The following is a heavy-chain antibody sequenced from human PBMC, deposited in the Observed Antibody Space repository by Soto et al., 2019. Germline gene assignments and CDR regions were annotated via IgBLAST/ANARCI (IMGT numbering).Heavy chain of an antibody. V-gene: IGHV3-66*01. J-gene: IGHJ4*02. Sequence: EVQLVESGGGLVQPGGSLRLSCAASGFSVSSNYMSWVRQAPGKGLVWVAVIYSDGSTYYADSMKGRFIISRDNSENTLFLQMNSLRAEDTAVYYCGRDKAVGATDYWGQGTLVTVS. CDR1: GFSVSSNY. D-gene: IGHD1-26*01. CDR2: IYSDGST. CDR3: GRDKAVGATDY.